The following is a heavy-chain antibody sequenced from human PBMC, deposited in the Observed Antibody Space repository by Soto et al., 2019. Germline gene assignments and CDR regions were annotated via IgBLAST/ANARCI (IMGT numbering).Heavy chain of an antibody. CDR3: ARRMATAYYFDY. CDR1: GFTFSSYA. V-gene: IGHV3-23*01. J-gene: IGHJ4*02. Sequence: EVQLLESGGGLLQPGGSLRLSCAASGFTFSSYAMRWIRQAPGKGLECVSIISASGGSTYYADSVKGRFTISRDNSKNTLYLQMDSLRAEDTAVYYCARRMATAYYFDYWGQGNLVTVSS. D-gene: IGHD2-8*01. CDR2: ISASGGST.